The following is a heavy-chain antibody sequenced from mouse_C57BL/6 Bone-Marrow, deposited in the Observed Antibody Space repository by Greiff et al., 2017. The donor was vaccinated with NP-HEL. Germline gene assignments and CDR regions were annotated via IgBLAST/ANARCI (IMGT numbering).Heavy chain of an antibody. CDR3: ARLYYGYDGFAY. CDR1: GFTFSSYT. CDR2: ISGGGGNT. V-gene: IGHV5-9*01. Sequence: EVKVVESGGGLVKPGGSLKLSCAASGFTFSSYTMSWVRQTPEKRLEWVATISGGGGNTYYPDSVKGRFTISRDNAKNTLYLQMSSLRSEDTALYYCARLYYGYDGFAYWGQGTLVTVSA. D-gene: IGHD2-2*01. J-gene: IGHJ3*01.